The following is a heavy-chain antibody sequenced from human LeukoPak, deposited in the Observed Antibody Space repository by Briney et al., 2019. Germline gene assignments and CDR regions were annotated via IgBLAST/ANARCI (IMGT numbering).Heavy chain of an antibody. CDR3: ARDEGSTYNQLDY. Sequence: ASVKVSCKASGYTFDNFYIYWVRQAPGQGPEWMGWINGNDGSTNYAQKFQGRLTMTRVTDISTVYMDLSGLRPDDTAIYYCARDEGSTYNQLDYWGQGTLVTVSS. D-gene: IGHD1-14*01. J-gene: IGHJ4*02. CDR2: INGNDGST. V-gene: IGHV1-2*02. CDR1: GYTFDNFY.